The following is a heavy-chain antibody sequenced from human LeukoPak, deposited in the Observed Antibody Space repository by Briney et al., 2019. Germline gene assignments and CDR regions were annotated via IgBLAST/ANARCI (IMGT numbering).Heavy chain of an antibody. CDR1: GGSISSYY. CDR3: ARCNYPSVDYYYYYMDV. V-gene: IGHV3-53*01. CDR2: IYSGGST. Sequence: ETLSLTCTVSGGSISSYYWSWIRQPPGKGLEWVSVIYSGGSTYYADSVKGRFTISRDNSKNTLYRQMNSLRAEDTAVYYCARCNYPSVDYYYYYMDVWGKGTTVTVSS. J-gene: IGHJ6*03. D-gene: IGHD4-11*01.